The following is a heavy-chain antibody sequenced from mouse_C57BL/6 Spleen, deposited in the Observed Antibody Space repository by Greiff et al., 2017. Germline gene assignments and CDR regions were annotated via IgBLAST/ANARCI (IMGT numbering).Heavy chain of an antibody. CDR1: GFTFSSYA. J-gene: IGHJ3*01. V-gene: IGHV5-4*03. CDR3: ARGGDYDDQAWFAY. Sequence: EVNVVESGGGLVKPGGSLKLSCAASGFTFSSYAMSWVRQTPEKRLEWVATISDGGSYTYYPDNVKGRFTISRDNAKNNLYLQMSHLKSEDTAMYYCARGGDYDDQAWFAYWGQGTLVTVSA. D-gene: IGHD2-4*01. CDR2: ISDGGSYT.